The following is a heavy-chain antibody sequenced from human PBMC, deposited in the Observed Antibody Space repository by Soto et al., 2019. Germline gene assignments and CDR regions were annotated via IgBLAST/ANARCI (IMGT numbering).Heavy chain of an antibody. CDR1: GYTFTGYY. D-gene: IGHD6-6*01. CDR3: ARSTSTIGARLDS. Sequence: ASVKVSCKASGYTFTGYYIHWVRQAPGQGLECMGLINPNTGGTKYAQKSQGRVAMTRDTSISTAYMELSWLTSDDTAIYYCARSTSTIGARLDSWGQGTLVTVSS. CDR2: INPNTGGT. V-gene: IGHV1-2*02. J-gene: IGHJ4*02.